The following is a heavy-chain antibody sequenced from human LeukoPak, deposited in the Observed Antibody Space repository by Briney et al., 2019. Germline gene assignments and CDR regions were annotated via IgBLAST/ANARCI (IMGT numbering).Heavy chain of an antibody. D-gene: IGHD2-15*01. J-gene: IGHJ4*02. CDR3: ASLSRRWVATDY. Sequence: PSETLSLICAVYGGSFSGYYWSWIRQPPGKGLEWIGEINHSGSTNYNPSLKSRVTISVDTSKNQFSLKLSSVTAADTAVYYCASLSRRWVATDYWGQGTLVTVSS. CDR2: INHSGST. CDR1: GGSFSGYY. V-gene: IGHV4-34*01.